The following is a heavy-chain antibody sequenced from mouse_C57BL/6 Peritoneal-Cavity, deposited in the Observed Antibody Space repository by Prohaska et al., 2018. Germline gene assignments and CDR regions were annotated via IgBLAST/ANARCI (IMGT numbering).Heavy chain of an antibody. Sequence: QVQLQQPGAELVKPGSSVKLSCKASGYTFTSSWMHWVKQRPIQGLEWIGNIDPSDSETHYNQKYKDKAALTVDKSSSTAYMQLSSLTSEDSAVYYYANYYGNYWYFDVWGTGTTVTVSS. J-gene: IGHJ1*03. D-gene: IGHD2-1*01. CDR2: IDPSDSET. CDR3: ANYYGNYWYFDV. CDR1: GYTFTSSW. V-gene: IGHV1-52*01.